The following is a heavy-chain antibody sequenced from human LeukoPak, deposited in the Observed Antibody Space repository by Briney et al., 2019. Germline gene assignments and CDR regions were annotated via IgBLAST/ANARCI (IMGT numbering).Heavy chain of an antibody. CDR3: AREESYYDILSGGGRTYYFDY. CDR1: GFTVSSNY. J-gene: IGHJ4*02. CDR2: IYSGGST. V-gene: IGHV3-53*01. D-gene: IGHD3-9*01. Sequence: GGSLRLSCAASGFTVSSNYMSWVRQAPGKGLEWVSVIYSGGSTYYADSVKGRFTISRDNSKNTLYLQMNSLRAEDTAVYYCAREESYYDILSGGGRTYYFDYWGQGTLVTVSS.